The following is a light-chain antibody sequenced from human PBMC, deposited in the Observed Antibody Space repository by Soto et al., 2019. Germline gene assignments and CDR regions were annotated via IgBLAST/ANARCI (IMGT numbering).Light chain of an antibody. V-gene: IGLV2-14*01. Sequence: QSVLTQPASVSESPGQSITISCTGTSSDVGGYNYVSWYQQHPGKAPKLMIYDVSSRPSGVSNRFSGSKSGNTASLTISGLQAEDEADYYCSSYTTGSTLYVFGSGTKVTVL. CDR3: SSYTTGSTLYV. J-gene: IGLJ1*01. CDR2: DVS. CDR1: SSDVGGYNY.